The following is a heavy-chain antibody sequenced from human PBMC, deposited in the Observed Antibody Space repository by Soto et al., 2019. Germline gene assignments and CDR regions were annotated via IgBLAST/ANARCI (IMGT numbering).Heavy chain of an antibody. CDR1: GGSISSGGYY. J-gene: IGHJ5*02. CDR2: IYYSGST. V-gene: IGHV4-31*03. CDR3: ARDRYYGSGSYS. D-gene: IGHD3-10*01. Sequence: PSETLSLTCTVSGGSISSGGYYWSWIRQHPGKGLEWIGYIYYSGSTYYNPSLKSRVTISVDTSKNQFSLKLSSVTAADTAVYYCARDRYYGSGSYSWGQGTLVTVSS.